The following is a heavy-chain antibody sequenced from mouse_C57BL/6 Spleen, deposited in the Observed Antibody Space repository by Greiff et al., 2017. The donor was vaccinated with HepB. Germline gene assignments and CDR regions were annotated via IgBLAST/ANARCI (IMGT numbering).Heavy chain of an antibody. Sequence: QVQLQQPGAELVMPGASVKLSCKAYGYTFTSYWMHWVKQRPGQGLEWIGEIDPSDSYTNYNQKFKGKSTLTVDKSSSTAYMQLSSLTSEDSAVYYCTRQLPYYFDYWGQGTTLTVSS. CDR3: TRQLPYYFDY. CDR2: IDPSDSYT. D-gene: IGHD3-1*01. CDR1: GYTFTSYW. J-gene: IGHJ2*01. V-gene: IGHV1-69*01.